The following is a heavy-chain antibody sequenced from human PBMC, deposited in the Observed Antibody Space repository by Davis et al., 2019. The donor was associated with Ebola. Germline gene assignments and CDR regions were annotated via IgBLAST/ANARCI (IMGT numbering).Heavy chain of an antibody. CDR2: IYPSGST. J-gene: IGHJ6*02. D-gene: IGHD4-17*01. Sequence: MPSETLSLTCAVSGGSISSGGYSWSWIRQPPGKGLEWIGYIYPSGSTYYNPSLKSRVTISVDTSKNQFSLKLSSVTAADTAVYYCARGGDYVPYYYGMDVWGQGTTVTVSS. V-gene: IGHV4-30-2*01. CDR3: ARGGDYVPYYYGMDV. CDR1: GGSISSGGYS.